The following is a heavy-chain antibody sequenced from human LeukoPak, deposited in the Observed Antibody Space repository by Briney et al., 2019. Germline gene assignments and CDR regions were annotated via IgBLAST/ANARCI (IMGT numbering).Heavy chain of an antibody. V-gene: IGHV4-61*02. CDR2: IYTSGST. D-gene: IGHD6-19*01. CDR3: AKIAVAGNYYYYGMDV. J-gene: IGHJ6*02. Sequence: SQTLSLTCTVSGGSISSGSYYWSWIRQPAGKGLEWIGRIYTSGSTNYNPSLKSRVTISVDTSKNQFSRKLSSVTAADTAVYYCAKIAVAGNYYYYGMDVWGQGTTVTVSS. CDR1: GGSISSGSYY.